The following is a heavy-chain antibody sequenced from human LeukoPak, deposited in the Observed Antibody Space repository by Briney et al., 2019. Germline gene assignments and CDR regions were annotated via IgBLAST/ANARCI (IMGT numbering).Heavy chain of an antibody. V-gene: IGHV1-18*01. Sequence: ASVKVSCKASGYTFTSYGISWVRQAPGQGLEWMGWISAYNGNTNYAQKLQGRVTITTDTSTSTAYMELRSLRSEDTAVYYCATLYCSSTSCYHPDYWGQGTLVTVSS. J-gene: IGHJ4*02. CDR2: ISAYNGNT. D-gene: IGHD2-2*01. CDR1: GYTFTSYG. CDR3: ATLYCSSTSCYHPDY.